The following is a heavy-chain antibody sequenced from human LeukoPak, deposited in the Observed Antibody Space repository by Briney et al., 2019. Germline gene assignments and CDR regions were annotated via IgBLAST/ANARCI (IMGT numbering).Heavy chain of an antibody. V-gene: IGHV3-23*01. CDR1: GFTFSDYA. CDR3: SKHQGLLQYFDWGADAFDI. CDR2: TNGSSVRP. Sequence: GGSLRLSCAASGFTFSDYAMSWVRQAPGKGLEWVSGTNGSSVRPQYADSVKGRFTISRDNSKDTLYLQMNSLRAEDTAVYYCSKHQGLLQYFDWGADAFDIRGQGTMVTVSS. D-gene: IGHD3-9*01. J-gene: IGHJ3*02.